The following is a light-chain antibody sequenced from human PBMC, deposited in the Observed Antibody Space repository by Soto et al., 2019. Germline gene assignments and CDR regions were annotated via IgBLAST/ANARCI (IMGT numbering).Light chain of an antibody. CDR2: DAS. CDR3: QQYSNLIT. J-gene: IGKJ5*01. CDR1: QDVSNY. Sequence: DIQMTQCPSSLSASVGDRVTITCQASQDVSNYLNWYQQKLGKAPKLLIYDASNLETGVPSRFSGSGSGTYFSFTISSLQPEDFATYYCQQYSNLITFGQGTRLEIK. V-gene: IGKV1-33*01.